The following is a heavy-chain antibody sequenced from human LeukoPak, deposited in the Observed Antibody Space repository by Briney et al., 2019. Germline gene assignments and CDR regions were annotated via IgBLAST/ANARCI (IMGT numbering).Heavy chain of an antibody. CDR1: GGTFSSYA. V-gene: IGHV1-69*04. CDR3: ARYYCSSTSCYYY. D-gene: IGHD2-2*01. CDR2: IIPILGIA. J-gene: IGHJ4*02. Sequence: ASVKVSCKASGGTFSSYAISWVRQAPGQGLEWMGRIIPILGIANYAQKLQGRVTITADKSTSTAYMELSSLRSEDTAVYYCARYYCSSTSCYYYWGQGTLVTVSS.